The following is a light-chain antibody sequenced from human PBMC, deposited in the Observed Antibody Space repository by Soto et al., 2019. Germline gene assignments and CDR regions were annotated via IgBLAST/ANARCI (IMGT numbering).Light chain of an antibody. V-gene: IGKV3D-7*01. J-gene: IGKJ1*01. Sequence: PEARVTLSCRASKSVSTSDXXWXXQXPXXXPXXLIYGASTRATGIPARVSGGGSGTDFTLTISLLQPEDFAVYYWQQDYTKQTFGQGNKVDIK. CDR3: QQDYTKQT. CDR2: GAS. CDR1: KSVSTSD.